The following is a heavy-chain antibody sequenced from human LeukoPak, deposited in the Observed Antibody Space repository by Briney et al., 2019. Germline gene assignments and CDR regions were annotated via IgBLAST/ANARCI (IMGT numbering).Heavy chain of an antibody. CDR3: ANTVSNYGGAFDI. J-gene: IGHJ3*02. Sequence: GGSLRLFCAASGFTFSSYGMHWVRQAPGKGLEWVAVISHDGSNKYYADSVKGRFTISRDNSKNTLYLQMNSLRAEDTAVYYCANTVSNYGGAFDIWGQGTMVTVSS. CDR2: ISHDGSNK. CDR1: GFTFSSYG. V-gene: IGHV3-30*18. D-gene: IGHD4-23*01.